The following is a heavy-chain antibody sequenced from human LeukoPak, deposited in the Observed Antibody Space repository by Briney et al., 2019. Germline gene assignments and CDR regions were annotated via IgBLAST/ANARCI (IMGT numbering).Heavy chain of an antibody. Sequence: GSLSLSCAASGFTFSSYEMNWVRQAPGKGLEWVSYISSSGSTIYYADSVKGRFTISRDNAKNSLYLQMNSLRAEDTAVYYCARESRVRGRVVRDDYWGQGTLVTVSS. D-gene: IGHD3-10*01. CDR1: GFTFSSYE. CDR2: ISSSGSTI. CDR3: ARESRVRGRVVRDDY. V-gene: IGHV3-48*03. J-gene: IGHJ4*02.